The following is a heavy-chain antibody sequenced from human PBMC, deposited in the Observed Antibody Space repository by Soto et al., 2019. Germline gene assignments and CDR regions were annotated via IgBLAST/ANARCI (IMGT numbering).Heavy chain of an antibody. V-gene: IGHV3-23*01. Sequence: EVQLLESGGGLVQPGGSLRLSCAASGFTFHIYPMTWVRQTPGKGLEWVSTISRGSDDIQYADSVKGRFTLTRDDSKKTLYLQMNGLRAEDSAVYYCAGRGERWLPEEYWGQGALVTVSS. CDR1: GFTFHIYP. D-gene: IGHD6-19*01. J-gene: IGHJ4*02. CDR3: AGRGERWLPEEY. CDR2: ISRGSDDI.